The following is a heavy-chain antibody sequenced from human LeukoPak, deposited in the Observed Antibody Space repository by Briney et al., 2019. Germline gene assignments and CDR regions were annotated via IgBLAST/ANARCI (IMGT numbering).Heavy chain of an antibody. J-gene: IGHJ4*02. D-gene: IGHD6-6*01. CDR2: IHHSGST. CDR3: ARGGIADRLAY. CDR1: GDSITNNNW. V-gene: IGHV4-4*02. Sequence: SETLSLTCAVSGDSITNNNWWSWVRQPPGKGLEWIGEIHHSGSTNFNPPLKSRVTFSVDTPRNHFSLKLTSVTAADTAVYYCARGGIADRLAYWGQGTLVTVSS.